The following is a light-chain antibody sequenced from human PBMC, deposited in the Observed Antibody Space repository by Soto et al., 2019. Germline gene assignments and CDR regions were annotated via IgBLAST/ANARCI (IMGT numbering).Light chain of an antibody. CDR2: GDT. V-gene: IGLV1-40*01. CDR3: QSYDTALRVYVV. CDR1: SSTIGAGFD. J-gene: IGLJ2*01. Sequence: QSVLTQPPSVSGAPGQRVTISCTGSSSTIGAGFDVHWYQQLPGTAPKLLIYGDTNRPSGVPDRFSGSKSGTSASLVITGLQAEDEADYYCQSYDTALRVYVVFGGGTKLTVL.